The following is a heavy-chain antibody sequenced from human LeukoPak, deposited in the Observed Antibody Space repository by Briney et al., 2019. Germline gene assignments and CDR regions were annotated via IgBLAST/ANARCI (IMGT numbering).Heavy chain of an antibody. D-gene: IGHD6-13*01. CDR2: INSDGSST. CDR1: GFTFSSYW. CDR3: ARARGYSSSWYGPGGDFDY. Sequence: GGSLRLSCAASGFTFSSYWMHWVRQAPGKGLVGVSRINSDGSSTSYADSVKGRFTISRDNAKNTLYLQMNSLRAEDTAVYYCARARGYSSSWYGPGGDFDYWGQGTLVTVSS. J-gene: IGHJ4*02. V-gene: IGHV3-74*01.